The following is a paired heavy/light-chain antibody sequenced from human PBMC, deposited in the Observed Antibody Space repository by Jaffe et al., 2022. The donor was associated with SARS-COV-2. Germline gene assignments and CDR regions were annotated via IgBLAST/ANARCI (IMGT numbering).Light chain of an antibody. CDR2: ENN. Sequence: QSVLTQPPSVSAAPGQKVTISCSGSSSNIGNNYVSWYQQLQGTAPKLLIYENNKRPSGIPDRFSGSKSGTSATLGITGLQTGDEADYYCGTWDSSLSAYVFGTGTKVTVL. CDR1: SSNIGNNY. CDR3: GTWDSSLSAYV. J-gene: IGLJ1*01. V-gene: IGLV1-51*02.
Heavy chain of an antibody. D-gene: IGHD1-26*01. Sequence: EVQLVESGGGLVQPGGSLRLSCLPSGFTFSSYTMSWVRQAPGKGLEWVSIISGSGRSTYYADSVKGRFTISRDNSKNTLYLQMNSLRAEDTAVYYCAGGRTFTFSYYYMDVWGKGTTVTVSS. CDR1: GFTFSSYT. V-gene: IGHV3-23*04. J-gene: IGHJ6*03. CDR2: ISGSGRST. CDR3: AGGRTFTFSYYYMDV.